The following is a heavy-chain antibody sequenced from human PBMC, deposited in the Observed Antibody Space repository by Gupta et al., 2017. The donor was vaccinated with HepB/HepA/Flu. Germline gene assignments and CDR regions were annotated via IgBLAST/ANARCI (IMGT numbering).Heavy chain of an antibody. CDR2: INHSGST. J-gene: IGHJ4*02. CDR1: GGSFSGYY. Sequence: QVQLQQWGAGLLKPSETLSLTCAVYGGSFSGYYWSWIRQPPGKGLEWIGEINHSGSTNYNPSLKSRVTISVDTSKNQFSLKLSSVTAADTAVYYCARGASIAAAGTPFPFDYWGQGTLVTVSS. CDR3: ARGASIAAAGTPFPFDY. D-gene: IGHD6-13*01. V-gene: IGHV4-34*01.